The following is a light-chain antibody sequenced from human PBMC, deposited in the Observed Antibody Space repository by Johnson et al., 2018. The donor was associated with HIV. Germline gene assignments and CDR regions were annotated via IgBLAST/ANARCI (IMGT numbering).Light chain of an antibody. CDR3: GTWDSGLGALYV. J-gene: IGLJ1*01. V-gene: IGLV1-51*01. CDR2: DND. CDR1: SSNIGNNY. Sequence: QSVLTQPPSVSAGPGQKVTISCSGSSSNIGNNYVSWYQQLPGTAPKLLIYDNDKRPSGIPDRFSGSKSGTSATLGITGLQTGDEADYYCGTWDSGLGALYVFGTGTKVTVL.